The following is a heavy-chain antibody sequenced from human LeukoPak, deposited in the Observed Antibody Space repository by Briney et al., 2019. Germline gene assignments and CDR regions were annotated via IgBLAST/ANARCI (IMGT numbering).Heavy chain of an antibody. V-gene: IGHV1-2*02. J-gene: IGHJ5*02. D-gene: IGHD3-22*01. CDR3: TSDTYYYDSTGLGHWFDP. CDR2: INPNSGGT. Sequence: ASVKVSCKASGYTFTGYYMHWVRQAPGQGLEWMSWINPNSGGTNYAQKFQGRVTMTWDTSISTAYMELSSLRSDDTAVYYCTSDTYYYDSTGLGHWFDPWGQGTLVTVSS. CDR1: GYTFTGYY.